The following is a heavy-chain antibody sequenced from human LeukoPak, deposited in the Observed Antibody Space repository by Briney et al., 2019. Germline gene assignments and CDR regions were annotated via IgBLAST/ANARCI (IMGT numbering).Heavy chain of an antibody. Sequence: PGGSLRLSCAVSGFTFSNFWMSWVRQAPGRGLEWVANIHPEGNEKYHVESVRGRFTISRDNTKNLLFLQMNALRVEDTAVYYCARGDDFSGDHWGQGTLVTVSS. V-gene: IGHV3-7*04. J-gene: IGHJ4*02. CDR1: GFTFSNFW. CDR3: ARGDDFSGDH. CDR2: IHPEGNEK. D-gene: IGHD1-1*01.